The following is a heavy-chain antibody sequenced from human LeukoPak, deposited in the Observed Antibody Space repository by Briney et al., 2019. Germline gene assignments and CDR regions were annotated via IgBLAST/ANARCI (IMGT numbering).Heavy chain of an antibody. J-gene: IGHJ5*02. V-gene: IGHV3-66*01. CDR1: AFTASSSNY. D-gene: IGHD4-17*01. Sequence: GGSLRLSCAASAFTASSSNYINWVRQAPPQGLEWDSGVYTCDTTNYTDCVTGRFTISIDNPNNKLYLYMNRLRAADTDVYYCSNELFYGEDRNCFDPWGQRSLVAVCS. CDR3: SNELFYGEDRNCFDP. CDR2: VYTCDTT.